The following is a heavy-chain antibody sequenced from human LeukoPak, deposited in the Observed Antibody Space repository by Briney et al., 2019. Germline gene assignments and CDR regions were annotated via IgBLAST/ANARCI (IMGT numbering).Heavy chain of an antibody. J-gene: IGHJ4*02. Sequence: GGSLRLSCAASGFTFSSYAMSWVRQAPGKGLEWVSVISGSGGITYYADSVKGRFTISRDNSKNMLYLQMNSLRAEDTAVYYCAKTAPVDYYGSGSYSDYWGQGTLVTVSS. D-gene: IGHD3-10*01. V-gene: IGHV3-23*01. CDR3: AKTAPVDYYGSGSYSDY. CDR1: GFTFSSYA. CDR2: ISGSGGIT.